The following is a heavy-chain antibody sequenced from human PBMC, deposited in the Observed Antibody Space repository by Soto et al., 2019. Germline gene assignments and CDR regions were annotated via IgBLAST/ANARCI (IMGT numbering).Heavy chain of an antibody. CDR3: ARLGYCSSTSCYYGWFDP. V-gene: IGHV3-7*03. D-gene: IGHD2-2*01. J-gene: IGHJ5*02. Sequence: CAASGFTFSSYWMSWVRQAPGKGLEWVANIKQDGGEKYYVDSAKGRFTISRDNAKNSLYLQMNSLRAEDTAVYYCARLGYCSSTSCYYGWFDPWAQGTLVTAPQ. CDR1: GFTFSSYW. CDR2: IKQDGGEK.